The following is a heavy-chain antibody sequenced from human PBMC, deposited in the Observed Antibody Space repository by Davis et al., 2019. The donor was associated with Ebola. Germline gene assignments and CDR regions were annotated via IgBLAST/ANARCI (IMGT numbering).Heavy chain of an antibody. V-gene: IGHV3-30*03. CDR1: GFTFSSYV. Sequence: GESLKISCVASGFTFSSYVMGCVRQAPGKGLDWVASISDDGTSKFYAEFVKGRFTISRDYSKNTLYLQMNSLTSEDTAIYYCVRGGTGGSLYLNYFDPWGQGSLVTVSA. CDR2: ISDDGTSK. CDR3: VRGGTGGSLYLNYFDP. D-gene: IGHD2-15*01. J-gene: IGHJ4*02.